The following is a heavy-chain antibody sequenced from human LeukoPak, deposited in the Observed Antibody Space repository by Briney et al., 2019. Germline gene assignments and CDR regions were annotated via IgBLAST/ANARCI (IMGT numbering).Heavy chain of an antibody. D-gene: IGHD6-13*01. CDR1: GFTFSSYG. CDR2: ISYDGSSK. J-gene: IGHJ3*02. V-gene: IGHV3-30*18. CDR3: AKAEQQLVLFDAFDI. Sequence: AGGSLRLSCAASGFTFSSYGMHWVRQAPGKGLEWVAVISYDGSSKYYADSVKGRFTISRDNSKNTLYLQMNSLRAEDTAVYYCAKAEQQLVLFDAFDIWGQGTMVTVSS.